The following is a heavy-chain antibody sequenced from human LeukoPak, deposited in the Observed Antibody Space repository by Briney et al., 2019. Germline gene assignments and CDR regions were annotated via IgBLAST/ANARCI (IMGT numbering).Heavy chain of an antibody. V-gene: IGHV4-4*07. Sequence: PSETLSLTCIVSGGSISSYYWIWIRQPAGKGLEWIGRIYTSGSTNYNPSLKSRVTMSVDTSKNQFSLKLSSVTAADTAVYYCARDDYYYDSSGYYNWFDPWGQATLVTVSS. CDR3: ARDDYYYDSSGYYNWFDP. D-gene: IGHD3-22*01. J-gene: IGHJ5*02. CDR2: IYTSGST. CDR1: GGSISSYY.